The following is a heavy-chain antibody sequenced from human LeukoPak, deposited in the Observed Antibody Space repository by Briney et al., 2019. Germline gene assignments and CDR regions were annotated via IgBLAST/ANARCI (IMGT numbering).Heavy chain of an antibody. D-gene: IGHD3-10*01. CDR1: GFTFRNYV. CDR3: AREGYYGSGSPPSLYFDY. Sequence: GGSLRLSCAASGFTFRNYVIHWVRQAPGKGLEWVAVTSSDLNVKLYADSVKGRFTISRDNSRSTLYLQMNSLRPEDAAIYYCAREGYYGSGSPPSLYFDYWGQGTLVTVSS. V-gene: IGHV3-30-3*01. J-gene: IGHJ4*02. CDR2: TSSDLNVK.